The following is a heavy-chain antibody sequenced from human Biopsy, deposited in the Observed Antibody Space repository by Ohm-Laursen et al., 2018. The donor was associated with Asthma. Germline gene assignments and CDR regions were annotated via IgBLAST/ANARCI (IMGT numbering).Heavy chain of an antibody. Sequence: SLRLSCSAFGFMFSDYVFHWVRQAPGKGLEWVAIISYAGTNTYYAGSVKGRFTISRDNSKNTLYLQMNGLKAEDTAVYYCARDSPSGSDFDYYYFDYWGQGSLVTVSS. CDR2: ISYAGTNT. CDR3: ARDSPSGSDFDYYYFDY. J-gene: IGHJ4*02. D-gene: IGHD5-12*01. CDR1: GFMFSDYV. V-gene: IGHV3-30-3*01.